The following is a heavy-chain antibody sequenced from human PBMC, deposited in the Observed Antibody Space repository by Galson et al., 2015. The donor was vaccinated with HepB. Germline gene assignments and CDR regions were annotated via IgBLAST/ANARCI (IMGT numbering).Heavy chain of an antibody. CDR3: ARSTAPGQDHYYFFYGLDL. V-gene: IGHV3-9*01. D-gene: IGHD5/OR15-5a*01. CDR2: ISWNGVDV. Sequence: SLRLSCAGSGFTFDDYAMYWVRQVPGKGLEWVSSISWNGVDVAYGDAVKGRFTISRDDPRNSLYLQMNSLTVEDTAFYFCARSTAPGQDHYYFFYGLDLWGQWTTVSVSS. CDR1: GFTFDDYA. J-gene: IGHJ6*02.